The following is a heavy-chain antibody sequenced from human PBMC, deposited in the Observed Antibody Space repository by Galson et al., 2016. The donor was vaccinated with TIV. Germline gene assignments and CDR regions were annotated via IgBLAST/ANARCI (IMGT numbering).Heavy chain of an antibody. D-gene: IGHD4-23*01. V-gene: IGHV3-23*01. J-gene: IGHJ4*02. CDR1: GFTFGTYA. CDR3: ARAPDYGGNFGGTGETHSYYVHY. CDR2: IVGTGGTT. Sequence: SLRLSCAASGFTFGTYAMNWVRQAPGKGLEWVSGIVGTGGTTYYADSVKGRFTISRDNSKNTLFVQMNSLRAEDTAVYYCARAPDYGGNFGGTGETHSYYVHYWGQGTLVTVSS.